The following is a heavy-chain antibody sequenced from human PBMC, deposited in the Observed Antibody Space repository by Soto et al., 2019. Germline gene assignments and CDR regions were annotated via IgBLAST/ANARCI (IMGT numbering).Heavy chain of an antibody. CDR1: RFTFRDKG. CDR2: IRSSGYGATT. J-gene: IGHJ5*02. D-gene: IGHD2-15*01. CDR3: TRSPLRCSGGSCYSADA. V-gene: IGHV3-49*04. Sequence: PRGSLRLSCATSRFTFRDKGMSWVSQAPGKGMDWVGFIRSSGYGATTEYAASVKGRFFISRDDSKGIASLRMHNLETEDTAVYYCTRSPLRCSGGSCYSADAWGQGTLVTVSS.